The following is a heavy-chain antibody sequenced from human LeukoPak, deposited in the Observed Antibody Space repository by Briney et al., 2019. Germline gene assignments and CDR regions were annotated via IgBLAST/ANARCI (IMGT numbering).Heavy chain of an antibody. CDR2: IKKDGSEK. J-gene: IGHJ4*02. Sequence: GGPLRLSFFASGLRIIRSWRSRVRQSPGKGLEWLASIKKDGSEKYYVDSVRGRFTISRDNGENSVFLEMNNLRVDDTAVYYCARVRGYFDYWGQGTRVTVSS. CDR3: ARVRGYFDY. V-gene: IGHV3-7*03. CDR1: GLRIIRSW.